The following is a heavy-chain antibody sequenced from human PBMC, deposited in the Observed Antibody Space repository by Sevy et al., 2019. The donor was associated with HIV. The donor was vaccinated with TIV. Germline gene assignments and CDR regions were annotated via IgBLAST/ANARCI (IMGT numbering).Heavy chain of an antibody. Sequence: GGSLRLSCAASGFTFSSYWMSWVRQAPGKGLEWVANIKQGGSEKYYVDSVKGRFTISRDNAKNSLYLQMNSLRAEDTAEYYCARGGDDGAFDIWGQGTMVTVSS. CDR1: GFTFSSYW. V-gene: IGHV3-7*01. CDR3: ARGGDDGAFDI. D-gene: IGHD2-21*02. CDR2: IKQGGSEK. J-gene: IGHJ3*02.